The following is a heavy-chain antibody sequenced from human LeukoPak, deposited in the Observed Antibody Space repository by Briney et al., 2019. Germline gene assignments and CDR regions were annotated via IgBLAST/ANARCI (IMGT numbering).Heavy chain of an antibody. D-gene: IGHD3-22*01. J-gene: IGHJ4*02. CDR2: IIPIFGTA. CDR3: ARDITMIVVALGY. V-gene: IGHV1-69*05. Sequence: SVKVSCKASGGTFSSYAISWVRQAPGQGLEWMGGIIPIFGTANYAQKFQGRVTITTDESTSTAYMELSSLRAEDTAVYYCARDITMIVVALGYWGQGTLVTVSS. CDR1: GGTFSSYA.